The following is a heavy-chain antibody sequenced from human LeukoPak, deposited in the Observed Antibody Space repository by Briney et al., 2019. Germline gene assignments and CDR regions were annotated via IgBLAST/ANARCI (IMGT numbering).Heavy chain of an antibody. D-gene: IGHD6-19*01. CDR2: ISAYNGNT. Sequence: ASGRVSCKASGYTFTSYDINWVRQATGQGLEWMGWISAYNGNTNYAQNLQGRVTMTTDTSTSTAYMELRSLRSDDTAVYYCARDLKRGYSSGRYSWGTGSSNDYWGQGTLVTVSS. CDR1: GYTFTSYD. CDR3: ARDLKRGYSSGRYSWGTGSSNDY. V-gene: IGHV1-18*01. J-gene: IGHJ4*02.